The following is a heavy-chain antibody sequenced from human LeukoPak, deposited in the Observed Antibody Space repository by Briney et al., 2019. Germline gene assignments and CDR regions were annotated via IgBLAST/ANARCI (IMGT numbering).Heavy chain of an antibody. CDR3: ARVQKGGYSYGYYMGV. D-gene: IGHD5-18*01. Sequence: ASVRVSCKTSGYTFTDYDINWVRQATGQGLEWMGWMNPNSGNTGYAQKFQGRVTITRNTSISTAYMELSSLRSEDTAVYYCARVQKGGYSYGYYMGVWGKGTTVTVSS. J-gene: IGHJ6*03. V-gene: IGHV1-8*03. CDR2: MNPNSGNT. CDR1: GYTFTDYD.